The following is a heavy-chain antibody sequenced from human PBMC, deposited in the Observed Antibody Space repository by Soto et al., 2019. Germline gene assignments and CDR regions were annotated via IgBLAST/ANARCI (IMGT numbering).Heavy chain of an antibody. J-gene: IGHJ6*02. D-gene: IGHD2-21*02. CDR1: GGSISSGGYY. CDR2: IYYSGST. V-gene: IGHV4-31*03. Sequence: TSETLSLTCTVSGGSISSGGYYWSWIRQHPGEGLEWIGYIYYSGSTYYNPSLKSRVTISVDTSKNQFSLKLSSVTAADTAVYYCARDYPGGDSNYYYYDMDVWGQGTTVTVSS. CDR3: ARDYPGGDSNYYYYDMDV.